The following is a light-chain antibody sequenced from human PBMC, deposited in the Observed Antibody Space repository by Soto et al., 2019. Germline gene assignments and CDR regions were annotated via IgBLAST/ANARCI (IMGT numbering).Light chain of an antibody. J-gene: IGKJ4*01. CDR1: HSVSSN. CDR3: QQYNDWPPIT. Sequence: IVMTQSPATLSVSPGERATLYCRASHSVSSNVAWYQHGPGQAPRLLIYGVSTRATGIPARFSGSGSETEFTLIISSLQSEDSAVYFCQQYNDWPPITFGGGTKVDIK. CDR2: GVS. V-gene: IGKV3-15*01.